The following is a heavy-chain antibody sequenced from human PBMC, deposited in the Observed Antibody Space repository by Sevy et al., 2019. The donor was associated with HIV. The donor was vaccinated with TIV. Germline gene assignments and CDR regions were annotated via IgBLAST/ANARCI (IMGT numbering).Heavy chain of an antibody. D-gene: IGHD6-19*01. J-gene: IGHJ4*02. CDR3: AKDIGSSGWYGGLDY. V-gene: IGHV3-9*01. CDR1: GFYFDDHA. CDR2: VSWNSGSK. Sequence: GGSLRLSCVASGFYFDDHAMHWVRQAPGKGLEWVSGVSWNSGSKEYADSVKGRFTISRDNAKKSLFLQMNSLRAEDTAFYYCAKDIGSSGWYGGLDYWGQGTLVIVSS.